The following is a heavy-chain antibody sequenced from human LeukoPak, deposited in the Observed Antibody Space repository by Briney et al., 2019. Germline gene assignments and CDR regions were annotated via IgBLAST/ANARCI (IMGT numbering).Heavy chain of an antibody. CDR1: GFTFSSYG. CDR3: ARDGTYSSSSFDY. CDR2: ISYDGSNK. V-gene: IGHV3-30*03. J-gene: IGHJ4*02. D-gene: IGHD6-6*01. Sequence: PGGSLRLSCAASGFTFSSYGMHWVRQAPGKGLEWVAVISYDGSNKYYADSVKGRFTISRDNSKNTLYLQMNSLRAEDTAVYYCARDGTYSSSSFDYWGQGTLVTVSS.